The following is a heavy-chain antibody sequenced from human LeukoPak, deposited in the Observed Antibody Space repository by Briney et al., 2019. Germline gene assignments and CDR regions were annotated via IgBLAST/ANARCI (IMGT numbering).Heavy chain of an antibody. V-gene: IGHV3-11*05. Sequence: GGSLRLSCAASGFTFSDYYMSWIRQAPGKGLEWVSYISSSSSYTYYADSVKGRFTISRDNSKNALYLQMNSLRAEDTAVYYCARVQFYYYYGMDVWGQGTTVTVSS. D-gene: IGHD5-24*01. CDR1: GFTFSDYY. J-gene: IGHJ6*02. CDR3: ARVQFYYYYGMDV. CDR2: ISSSSSYT.